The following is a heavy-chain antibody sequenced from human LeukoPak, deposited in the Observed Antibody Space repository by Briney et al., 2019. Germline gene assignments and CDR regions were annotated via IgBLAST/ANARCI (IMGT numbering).Heavy chain of an antibody. Sequence: GSSVKVSCKASGGTFSSYAISWVRQAPGQGLEWMGRIIPILGIANYAQKFQGRVTITADKSTSTAYMELSSLRSEDTAVYYCATHPYSYYDSSGYLGVRYFDYWGQGTLVTVSS. V-gene: IGHV1-69*04. D-gene: IGHD3-22*01. CDR2: IIPILGIA. CDR3: ATHPYSYYDSSGYLGVRYFDY. CDR1: GGTFSSYA. J-gene: IGHJ4*02.